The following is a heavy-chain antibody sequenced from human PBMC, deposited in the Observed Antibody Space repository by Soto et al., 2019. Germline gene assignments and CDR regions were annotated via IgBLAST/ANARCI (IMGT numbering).Heavy chain of an antibody. CDR3: ARVRFDIVVVVAATSGVLDF. V-gene: IGHV1-18*01. J-gene: IGHJ3*01. CDR1: GYTFTSYG. D-gene: IGHD2-15*01. CDR2: ISAYNGNT. Sequence: EASVKVSCKASGYTFTSYGISWVRQAPGQGLEWMGWISAYNGNTNYARKLQGRVTMTTDTSTSTAYMELRSLRSDDTAVYYCARVRFDIVVVVAATSGVLDFWGQGTMVTVSS.